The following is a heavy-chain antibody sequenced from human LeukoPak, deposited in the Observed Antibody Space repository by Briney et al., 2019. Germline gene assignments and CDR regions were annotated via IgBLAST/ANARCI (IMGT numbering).Heavy chain of an antibody. J-gene: IGHJ4*02. CDR1: GFTFSSYA. D-gene: IGHD1-26*01. CDR2: ISSSGGNT. V-gene: IGHV3-23*01. Sequence: GGSLRLSCAASGFTFSSYAMSWARQAPGKGLEWVSAISSSGGNTYYADSVKGRFTISRDNSKNTLYLQMNSLRAEDTAVYYCAKGGSDYDDHGYSFDYWGQGALVTVSS. CDR3: AKGGSDYDDHGYSFDY.